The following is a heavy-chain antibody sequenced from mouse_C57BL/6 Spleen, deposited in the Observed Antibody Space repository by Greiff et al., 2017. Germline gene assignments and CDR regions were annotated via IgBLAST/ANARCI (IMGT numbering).Heavy chain of an antibody. CDR3: AIYGSSPRWYFDV. V-gene: IGHV1-69*01. CDR1: GYTFTSYW. Sequence: QVQLQQPGAELVMPGASVKLSCKASGYTFTSYWMHWVKQRPGQGLEWIGEIDPSDSYTNYNQKFKGKSTLTVDKSSSTAYMQLSSLTSEDSAVYYGAIYGSSPRWYFDVWGTGTTVTVSS. D-gene: IGHD1-1*01. CDR2: IDPSDSYT. J-gene: IGHJ1*03.